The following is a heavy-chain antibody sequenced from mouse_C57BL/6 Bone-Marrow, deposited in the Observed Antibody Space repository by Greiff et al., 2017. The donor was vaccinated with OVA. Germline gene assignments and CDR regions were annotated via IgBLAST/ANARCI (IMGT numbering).Heavy chain of an antibody. V-gene: IGHV5-6*01. CDR3: ASPYDYSSFAY. D-gene: IGHD2-4*01. Sequence: EVKVVESGGDLVKPGGSLKLSCAASGFTFSSYGMSWVRQTPDKRLEWVATISSGGSYTYYPDSVKGRFTISRDNAKNTLYLQMSSLKSEDTAVYYCASPYDYSSFAYWGQGTLVTVSA. CDR2: ISSGGSYT. J-gene: IGHJ3*01. CDR1: GFTFSSYG.